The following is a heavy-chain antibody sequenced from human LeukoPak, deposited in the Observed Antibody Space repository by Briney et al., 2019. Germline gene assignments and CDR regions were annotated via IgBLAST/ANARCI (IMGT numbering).Heavy chain of an antibody. CDR2: IIPIFGTA. CDR1: GCTFSSYA. J-gene: IGHJ3*02. Sequence: GASVKVSCKASGCTFSSYAISWVRQAPGQGLEWMGGIIPIFGTANYAQKFQGRVTITTDESTSTAYMELSSLRSEDTAVYYCARDSPYDSSGIDAFDIWGQGTMVTVSS. D-gene: IGHD3-22*01. CDR3: ARDSPYDSSGIDAFDI. V-gene: IGHV1-69*05.